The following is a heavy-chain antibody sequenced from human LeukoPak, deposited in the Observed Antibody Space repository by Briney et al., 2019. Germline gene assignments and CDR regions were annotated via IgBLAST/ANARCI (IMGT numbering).Heavy chain of an antibody. CDR3: ARVGHCSSTACFIDY. CDR1: GFTFSRYW. Sequence: GGSLRLSCAASGFTFSRYWMHWVRQAPGKGLMWVSRISPDGSTTLYADSLKGRFTISRDNAKNTLYLEMNSLRAEDTAVYYCARVGHCSSTACFIDYWGQGTLVTVSS. D-gene: IGHD2-2*01. J-gene: IGHJ4*02. V-gene: IGHV3-74*03. CDR2: ISPDGSTT.